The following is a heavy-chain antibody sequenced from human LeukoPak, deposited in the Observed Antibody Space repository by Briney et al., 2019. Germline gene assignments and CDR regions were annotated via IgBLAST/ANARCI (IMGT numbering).Heavy chain of an antibody. D-gene: IGHD6-13*01. V-gene: IGHV4-61*09. CDR2: IYSGGSA. Sequence: PSETLSLTCTVSGGSISSGTYYWSWIRQPAGKGLEWIGHIYSGGSANYNPSLKSRVTISVDTSKNQFSLKLSSVTAADTAVYYCARAYSSSWYFNWFDPWGQGTLVTVSS. CDR1: GGSISSGTYY. J-gene: IGHJ5*02. CDR3: ARAYSSSWYFNWFDP.